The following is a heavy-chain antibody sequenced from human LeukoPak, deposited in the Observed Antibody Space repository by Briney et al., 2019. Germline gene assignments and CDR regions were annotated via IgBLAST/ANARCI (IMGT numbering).Heavy chain of an antibody. CDR2: ISGSGGST. CDR1: GFTFSSYA. D-gene: IGHD5-18*01. Sequence: GGSLRLSCAASGFTFSSYAMSWVRQAPGKGLEWVSAISGSGGSTYYADSVKGRFTISRDNSKNTLYLQMNSLRAEDTAVYYCARDLEYSYGSQFDYWGQGTLVTVSS. J-gene: IGHJ4*02. V-gene: IGHV3-23*01. CDR3: ARDLEYSYGSQFDY.